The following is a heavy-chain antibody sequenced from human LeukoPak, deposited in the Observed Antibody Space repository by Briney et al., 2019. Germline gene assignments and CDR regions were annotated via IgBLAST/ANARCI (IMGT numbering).Heavy chain of an antibody. CDR1: GLTFSSYS. J-gene: IGHJ4*02. D-gene: IGHD3-22*01. Sequence: PGGSLRLSCAASGLTFSSYSMNWVRQAPGKGLEWVSSISSSSSYIHYADSVKGRFTISRDNAKNSLYLQMNSLRAEDTAVYYSARADPSMIVVVPSNYWGQGTLVTVSS. CDR3: ARADPSMIVVVPSNY. V-gene: IGHV3-21*01. CDR2: ISSSSSYI.